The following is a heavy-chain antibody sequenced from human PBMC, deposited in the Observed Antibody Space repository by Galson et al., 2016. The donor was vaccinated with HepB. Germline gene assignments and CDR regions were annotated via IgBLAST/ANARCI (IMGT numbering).Heavy chain of an antibody. Sequence: CAISGDSVSSNSVAWNWIRQSPSRGLEWLGRTYYRSKWYNDYAVSVKSRITINPDTSKNQFSLQLNSVTPEDTAVYYCASFVTSGYYGIDAWGQGTTVTVSS. J-gene: IGHJ6*02. V-gene: IGHV6-1*01. D-gene: IGHD2-2*01. CDR2: TYYRSKWYN. CDR3: ASFVTSGYYGIDA. CDR1: GDSVSSNSVA.